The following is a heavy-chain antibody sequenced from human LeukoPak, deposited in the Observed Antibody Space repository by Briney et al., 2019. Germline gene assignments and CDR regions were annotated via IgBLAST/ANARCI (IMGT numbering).Heavy chain of an antibody. D-gene: IGHD3-10*01. Sequence: GSLRLSCAASGFTFSSYGMHWVRQAPGKGLEWIGEINHSGSTNYNPSLKSRVTISVDTSKNQFSLKLSSVTAADTAVYYCARITMVRGVIMTEGPSWGQGTLVTVSS. J-gene: IGHJ4*02. CDR1: GFTFSSYG. V-gene: IGHV4-34*08. CDR2: INHSGST. CDR3: ARITMVRGVIMTEGPS.